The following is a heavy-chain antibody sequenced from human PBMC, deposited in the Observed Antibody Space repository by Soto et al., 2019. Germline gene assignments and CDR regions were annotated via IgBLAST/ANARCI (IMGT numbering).Heavy chain of an antibody. CDR1: GGSISSXX. CDR2: IDYSGST. Sequence: SETLSLTCTVSGGSISSXXWXXXXQPPGKGLEWIGYIDYSGSTHINPSLKSRVTISVDTSKNQFSLKLSSVTAADTAVYYCASIAAADVEWYPMDVWGKGTTVTVSS. V-gene: IGHV4-59*01. J-gene: IGHJ6*03. D-gene: IGHD6-13*01. CDR3: ASIAAADVEWYPMDV.